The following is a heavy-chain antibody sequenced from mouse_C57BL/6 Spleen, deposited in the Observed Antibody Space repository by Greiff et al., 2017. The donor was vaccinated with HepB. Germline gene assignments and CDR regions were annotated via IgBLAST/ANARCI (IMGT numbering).Heavy chain of an antibody. CDR2: IYPRSGNT. Sequence: VQLQQSGAELARPGASVKLSCKASGYTFTSYGISWVKQRTGQGLEWIGEIYPRSGNTYYTEKFKGKATLTADKSSSTAYMELRSLTSEDSAVYFCARPYDYDDRYYCDYWGQGTTLTVSS. J-gene: IGHJ2*01. D-gene: IGHD2-4*01. CDR3: ARPYDYDDRYYCDY. CDR1: GYTFTSYG. V-gene: IGHV1-81*01.